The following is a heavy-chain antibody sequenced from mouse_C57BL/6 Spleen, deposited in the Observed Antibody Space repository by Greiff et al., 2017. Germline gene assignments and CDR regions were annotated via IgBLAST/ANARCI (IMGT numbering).Heavy chain of an antibody. CDR3: ARDYYSNRAWFAY. CDR1: GFTFSSYA. Sequence: EVQLVESGGGLVKPGGSLKLSCAASGFTFSSYAMSWVRQTPEKRLEWVATISDGGSYTYYPDNLKGRFTISRDNAKNNLYLQMSHLKSEDTAMYYCARDYYSNRAWFAYWGQGTLVTVSA. CDR2: ISDGGSYT. V-gene: IGHV5-4*01. J-gene: IGHJ3*01. D-gene: IGHD2-5*01.